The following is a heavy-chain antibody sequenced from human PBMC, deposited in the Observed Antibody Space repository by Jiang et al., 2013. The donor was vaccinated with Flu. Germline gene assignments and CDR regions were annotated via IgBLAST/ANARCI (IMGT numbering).Heavy chain of an antibody. V-gene: IGHV4-30-4*01. J-gene: IGHJ3*01. CDR2: IYYSGNT. CDR1: GGSISSGDYY. Sequence: GPGLVKPSQTLSLTCTVSGGSISSGDYYWSWIRQPPGKGLQWIGYIYYSGNTYYNPSLKSRVTISVDTSKNQFSLKLTSVTAADTAVYYCAGGGGDSSGYYYVGAFDLWGQGTMVTVSS. D-gene: IGHD3-22*01. CDR3: AGGGGDSSGYYYVGAFDL.